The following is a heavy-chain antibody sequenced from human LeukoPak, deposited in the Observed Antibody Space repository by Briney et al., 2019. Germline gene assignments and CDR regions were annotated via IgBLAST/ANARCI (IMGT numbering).Heavy chain of an antibody. D-gene: IGHD3-9*01. CDR1: GFTFSGSA. V-gene: IGHV3-73*01. CDR2: IRSKANSYAT. Sequence: GGSLRLSCAASGFTFSGSAMHWVRQASGKGLEWVGRIRSKANSYATAYAASVKGRFTVSRDDSKNTAYLQMNSLKTEDPAVYYCTRLVAPGAQYYDILTGSTPDDYWGQGTLVTVSS. J-gene: IGHJ4*02. CDR3: TRLVAPGAQYYDILTGSTPDDY.